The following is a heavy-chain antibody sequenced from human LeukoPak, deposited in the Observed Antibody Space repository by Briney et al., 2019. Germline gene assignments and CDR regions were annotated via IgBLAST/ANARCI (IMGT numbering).Heavy chain of an antibody. CDR1: GGSFSGYY. CDR3: ARDKHDYGDPYFDY. D-gene: IGHD4-17*01. CDR2: INHSGST. Sequence: PSETLSLTCAVYGGSFSGYYWSWIRQPPGKGLEWIGEINHSGSTNYNPSLKSRVTISVDTSKNQFSLKLSSVTAADTAVYYCARDKHDYGDPYFDYWGQGTLVTVSS. V-gene: IGHV4-34*01. J-gene: IGHJ4*02.